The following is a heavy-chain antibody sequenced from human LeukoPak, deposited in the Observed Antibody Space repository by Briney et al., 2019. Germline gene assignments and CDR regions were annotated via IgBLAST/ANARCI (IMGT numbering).Heavy chain of an antibody. J-gene: IGHJ6*03. CDR1: GGSFSGYY. Sequence: SETLSLTCAVYGGSFSGYYWSWIRQPPGKGLEWIGSIYYSGSTYCNPSLKSRVTISVDTSKNQFSLKLSSVTAADTAVYYCARSPLSSSPYYYYYYMDVWGKGTTVTVSS. CDR2: IYYSGST. V-gene: IGHV4-34*01. CDR3: ARSPLSSSPYYYYYYMDV. D-gene: IGHD6-13*01.